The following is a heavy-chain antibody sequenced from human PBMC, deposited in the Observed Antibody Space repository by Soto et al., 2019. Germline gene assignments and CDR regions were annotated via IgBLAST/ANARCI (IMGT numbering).Heavy chain of an antibody. V-gene: IGHV3-73*01. CDR3: TRLTPSGFDY. J-gene: IGHJ4*02. D-gene: IGHD3-10*01. CDR2: IRSKANSYAT. CDR1: GFTFSSSA. Sequence: HPGGSLRLSCAASGFTFSSSAMHWVRQASGKGLEWVGRIRSKANSYATAYAASVKGRFTISRDDSKNTAYLQMNSLKTEDTAVYYCTRLTPSGFDYWGQGTLVTVSS.